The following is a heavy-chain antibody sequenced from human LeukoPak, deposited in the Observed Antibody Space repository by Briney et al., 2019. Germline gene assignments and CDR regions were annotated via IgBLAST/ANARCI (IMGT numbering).Heavy chain of an antibody. CDR2: ISAYNGNT. V-gene: IGHV1-18*01. Sequence: ASVKVSCKASGYTFSIYGVSWVRQAPGQGLEWVAWISAYNGNTNYAQKLQGRVTMTTDTSTSTAYMELRSLRSDDTAVYYCARDQKKLAPHWFDPWGQGTLVTVTS. D-gene: IGHD6-13*01. CDR1: GYTFSIYG. J-gene: IGHJ5*02. CDR3: ARDQKKLAPHWFDP.